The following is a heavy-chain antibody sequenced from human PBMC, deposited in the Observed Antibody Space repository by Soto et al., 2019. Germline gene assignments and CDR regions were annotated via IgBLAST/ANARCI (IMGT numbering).Heavy chain of an antibody. Sequence: EVLLLESGGGLVQPGGSLRISCAASGFTFNTYTMHWVRQTPGKGLEWVSAISGRGDGTYYAASVKGRFTVSRDNSNLYLQMNSLRVEDTAVYFCAKSTHWGYDSSGSDYWGQGTLVTVSS. J-gene: IGHJ4*02. CDR3: AKSTHWGYDSSGSDY. V-gene: IGHV3-23*01. CDR2: ISGRGDGT. D-gene: IGHD3-22*01. CDR1: GFTFNTYT.